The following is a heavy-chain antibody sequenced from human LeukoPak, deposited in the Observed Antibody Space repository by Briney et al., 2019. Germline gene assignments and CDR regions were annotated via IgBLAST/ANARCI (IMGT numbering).Heavy chain of an antibody. J-gene: IGHJ5*02. CDR2: IYYSGST. Sequence: SETLSLTCTVSGGSISSSSYYWGWIRQPPGKGLEWIGSIYYSGSTYYNPSLKSRVTISVDTSKNQFSLKLSSVTAADTAVYYCARGPGAVAVVTWFDPWGQGTLVTVSS. V-gene: IGHV4-39*07. CDR1: GGSISSSSYY. D-gene: IGHD6-19*01. CDR3: ARGPGAVAVVTWFDP.